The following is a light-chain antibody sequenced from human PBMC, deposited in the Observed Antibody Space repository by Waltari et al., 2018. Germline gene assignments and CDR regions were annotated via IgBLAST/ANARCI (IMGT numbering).Light chain of an antibody. Sequence: QSALTQPRSVAGSLGQSVTISCSGTSSDVGGYNYVSWYQQHPGKAPKLIIYDINKRPSGVPDRFSGSKSGNTASLTISRRQSDDEADYYCCSYAGIDTLAFGGGTKLTVL. CDR2: DIN. J-gene: IGLJ2*01. CDR1: SSDVGGYNY. CDR3: CSYAGIDTLA. V-gene: IGLV2-11*01.